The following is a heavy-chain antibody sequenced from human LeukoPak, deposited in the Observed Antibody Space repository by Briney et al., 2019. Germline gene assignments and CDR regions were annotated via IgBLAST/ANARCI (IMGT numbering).Heavy chain of an antibody. CDR2: INLNSGAT. V-gene: IGHV1-2*02. D-gene: IGHD6-19*01. CDR1: GYTFTDYH. CDR3: ARDSTLEAGTFFDS. Sequence: GASVKVTCKASGYTFTDYHMHWLRQAPGQGLEWIGWINLNSGATKYAQKFQGRVIMTRDTSISTAYMEVSSLRSDDTGVYYCARDSTLEAGTFFDSWGQGTLVTVSS. J-gene: IGHJ4*02.